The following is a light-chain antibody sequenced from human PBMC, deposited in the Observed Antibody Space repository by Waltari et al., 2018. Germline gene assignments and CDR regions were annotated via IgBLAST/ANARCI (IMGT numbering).Light chain of an antibody. CDR2: DVS. J-gene: IGLJ2*01. V-gene: IGLV2-14*03. CDR3: SSYTTINTFVL. Sequence: QSALTQPASVSGSPGQSTTISCIGTNSDIGSHNYVSWYKQYPGTAPKLMIFDVSKRPSGVSNRFSASKSGNTASLTISGLQAEDEADYYCSSYTTINTFVLFSGGTKLTVL. CDR1: NSDIGSHNY.